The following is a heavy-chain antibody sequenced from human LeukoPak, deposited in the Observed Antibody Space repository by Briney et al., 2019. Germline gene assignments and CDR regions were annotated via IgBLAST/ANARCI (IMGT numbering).Heavy chain of an antibody. CDR3: ARVDTAMVTGLDY. Sequence: PSETLSLTCTVSGGSISSYYWSWIRQPPGKGLEWIGYLYYSGSTNYNPSLKSRVTISVDTSKNQFSLKLSSVTAADTAVYYCARVDTAMVTGLDYWGQGTLVTVSS. J-gene: IGHJ4*02. CDR1: GGSISSYY. V-gene: IGHV4-59*01. D-gene: IGHD5-18*01. CDR2: LYYSGST.